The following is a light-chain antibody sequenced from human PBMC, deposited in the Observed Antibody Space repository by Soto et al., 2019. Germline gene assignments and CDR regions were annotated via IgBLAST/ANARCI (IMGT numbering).Light chain of an antibody. J-gene: IGLJ1*01. CDR2: DVS. CDR1: SSDVGGYNY. Sequence: QSALPQPASVSGSPGQSITISCTGTSSDVGGYNYVSWYQHHPGKAPKLIIDDVSNRPSGVSIRFSGSKSDNTASLTISGLQPEDEADYHCSSYTTSNTRQIVFGTGTKATVL. V-gene: IGLV2-14*03. CDR3: SSYTTSNTRQIV.